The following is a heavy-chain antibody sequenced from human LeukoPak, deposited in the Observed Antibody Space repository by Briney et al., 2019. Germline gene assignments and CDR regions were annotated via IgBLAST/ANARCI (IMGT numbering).Heavy chain of an antibody. D-gene: IGHD2-2*01. CDR2: ISAYNGNT. V-gene: IGHV1-18*01. CDR1: GYTFTSYG. Sequence: ASVKVSCKASGYTFTSYGISSVRQAPGQGLEWMGWISAYNGNTNYAQKLQGRVTMTTDTSTSTAYMELRSLRSDDTAVYYCAREVIVVVPAALRDYYYGMDVWGQGTTVTVSS. J-gene: IGHJ6*02. CDR3: AREVIVVVPAALRDYYYGMDV.